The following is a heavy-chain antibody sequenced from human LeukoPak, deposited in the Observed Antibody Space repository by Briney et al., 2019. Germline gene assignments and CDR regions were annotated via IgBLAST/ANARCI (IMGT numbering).Heavy chain of an antibody. D-gene: IGHD3-22*01. CDR3: ARAPSFDSSGFDAFDI. Sequence: GGSLRLSCAASGFTFSSYWVSWVRQAPGKGLEWVANIKQDGSEKYYVDSVKGRFTISRDNAKNSLYLQMNSLRAEDTAVYYCARAPSFDSSGFDAFDIWGQGTMVTVSS. CDR1: GFTFSSYW. J-gene: IGHJ3*02. V-gene: IGHV3-7*01. CDR2: IKQDGSEK.